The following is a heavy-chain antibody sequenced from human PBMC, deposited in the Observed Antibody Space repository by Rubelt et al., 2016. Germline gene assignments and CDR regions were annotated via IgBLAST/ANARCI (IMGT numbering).Heavy chain of an antibody. CDR3: AIPGYSYGTSDY. J-gene: IGHJ4*02. Sequence: EVQLVESGGGLVQPGGSLRLSCAASGFTFSSCEMNWVRQAPGKGLEWVSYISSSGSTIYYADSVKGRFTISRDNAKNSLYMQMNSLRAEGTAVYYCAIPGYSYGTSDYWGQGTLVTVSS. CDR1: GFTFSSCE. D-gene: IGHD5-18*01. CDR2: ISSSGSTI. V-gene: IGHV3-48*03.